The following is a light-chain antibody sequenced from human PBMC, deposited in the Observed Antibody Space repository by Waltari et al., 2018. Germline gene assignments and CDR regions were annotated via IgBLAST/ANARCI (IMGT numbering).Light chain of an antibody. CDR3: SSYISSSTLEL. J-gene: IGLJ2*01. Sequence: QSALTQPASVSGSPGQSITISCTGTSSDVGGYNYVSWYQQHPAKAPKLMIYDVSNRPSGVSNRFSGSKSRNTASLTISGLQAEDEADYYCSSYISSSTLELFGGGTSLTVL. CDR1: SSDVGGYNY. CDR2: DVS. V-gene: IGLV2-14*03.